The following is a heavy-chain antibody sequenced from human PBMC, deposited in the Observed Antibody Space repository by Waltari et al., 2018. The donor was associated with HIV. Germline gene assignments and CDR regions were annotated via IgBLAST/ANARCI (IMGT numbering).Heavy chain of an antibody. CDR1: GGSISRSRYY. CDR3: ARAGSGYPIDD. D-gene: IGHD3-22*01. V-gene: IGHV4-39*01. J-gene: IGHJ4*02. CDR2: LYYSWDT. Sequence: QLQLQESGPGLVKPSETLSLTCTVSGGSISRSRYYWGWFRQPPGKGLEWIGSLYYSWDTDYNPSLKSRVTIAVDTSKNQFSLKLSSVTAADTAVYYCARAGSGYPIDDWGQGTLVTVSS.